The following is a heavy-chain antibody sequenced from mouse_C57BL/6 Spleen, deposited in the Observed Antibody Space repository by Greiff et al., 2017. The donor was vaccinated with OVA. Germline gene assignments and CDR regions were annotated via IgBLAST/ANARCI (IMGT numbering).Heavy chain of an antibody. CDR2: INPGSGGT. Sequence: QVQLQQSGAELVRPGTSVKVSCKASGYAFTNYLIEWVKQRPGQGLEWIGVINPGSGGTNYNEKFKGKATLTADKSSSTAYMQLSSLTSEDSAVYFCARKVTSYAMDYWGQGTSVTVSS. CDR3: ARKVTSYAMDY. V-gene: IGHV1-54*01. D-gene: IGHD2-1*01. J-gene: IGHJ4*01. CDR1: GYAFTNYL.